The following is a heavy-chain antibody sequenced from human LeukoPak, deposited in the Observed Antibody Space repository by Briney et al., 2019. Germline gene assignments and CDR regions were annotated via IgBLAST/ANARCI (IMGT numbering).Heavy chain of an antibody. J-gene: IGHJ4*02. CDR3: ALNYDILTGYSD. CDR1: GFTFSSYW. CDR2: INSDGSST. D-gene: IGHD3-9*01. V-gene: IGHV3-74*01. Sequence: PGGSLRLSCAASGFTFSSYWMHWVRQAPGKGLVWVSRINSDGSSTSYADSVKGRFTISRDNAKNTLYLQMNSLRAEDTAVYYCALNYDILTGYSDWGQGTLVTVSS.